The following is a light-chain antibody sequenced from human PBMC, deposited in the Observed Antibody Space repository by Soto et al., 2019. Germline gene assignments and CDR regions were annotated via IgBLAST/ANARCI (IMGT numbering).Light chain of an antibody. CDR3: AAWDDSLAWV. CDR1: SSNIGNNA. CDR2: YDD. V-gene: IGLV1-36*01. J-gene: IGLJ3*02. Sequence: QSVLTQPPSVSEAPRQRVTISCSGSSSNIGNNAVNWYQQLPGKAPKLLIYYDDLLPSGVSDRFSGSKSGTSASLAISGLQSEDEADYYCAAWDDSLAWVFGGGTKVTVL.